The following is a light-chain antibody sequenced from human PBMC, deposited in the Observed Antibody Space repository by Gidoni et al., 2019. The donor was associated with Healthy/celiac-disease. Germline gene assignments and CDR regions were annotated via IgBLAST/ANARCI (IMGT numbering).Light chain of an antibody. V-gene: IGKV3-11*01. CDR2: DAS. CDR3: QQRSNWPPT. Sequence: EIVLTQSPATLSLSPGESATLSCRASQSVSSYLAWYQQKPGQAPRLLIYDASNRATGIPARFSCSGSGTDFTLTIRSLEPEDFAVYYCQQRSNWPPTFGQGTKLEIK. CDR1: QSVSSY. J-gene: IGKJ2*01.